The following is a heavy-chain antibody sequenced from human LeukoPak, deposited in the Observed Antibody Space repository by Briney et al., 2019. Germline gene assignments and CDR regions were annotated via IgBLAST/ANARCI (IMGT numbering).Heavy chain of an antibody. CDR3: ARGGITRSAPFDY. CDR1: GYNFTRYW. CDR2: IYPGDSET. J-gene: IGHJ4*02. V-gene: IGHV5-51*01. D-gene: IGHD1-14*01. Sequence: GESLKISCKGSGYNFTRYWIGWVRQMPGKGLGWMGIIYPGDSETRYSPSFQDQVTISADKSISTAYLQWSSLKASDTTMYYCARGGITRSAPFDYWGQGALVTVSS.